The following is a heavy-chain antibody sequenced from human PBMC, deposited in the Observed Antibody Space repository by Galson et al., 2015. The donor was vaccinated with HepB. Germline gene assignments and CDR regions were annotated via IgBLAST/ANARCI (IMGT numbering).Heavy chain of an antibody. J-gene: IGHJ4*02. D-gene: IGHD3-9*01. CDR1: GGSSSSYY. CDR2: IYYSGST. Sequence: SETLSLTCTVSGGSSSSYYWSWIRQPPGKGLEWIGYIYYSGSTNYNPSLKSRVTISVDTSKNQFSLKLSSVIAADTAVYYCARVIFYNGYFDYWGQGTLVTVSS. V-gene: IGHV4-59*01. CDR3: ARVIFYNGYFDY.